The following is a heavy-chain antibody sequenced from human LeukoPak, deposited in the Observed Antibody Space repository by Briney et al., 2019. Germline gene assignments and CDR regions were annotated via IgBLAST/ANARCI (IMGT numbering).Heavy chain of an antibody. J-gene: IGHJ3*02. CDR2: INHSGST. CDR3: ARVARYYDILTGSNDAFDI. CDR1: GGSFSGYY. D-gene: IGHD3-9*01. V-gene: IGHV4-34*01. Sequence: SETLSLTCAVYGGSFSGYYWSWIRQPPGKGLEWIGEINHSGSTNYNPSLKSRVTISVDTSKNQFSLKLSSVTAADTAVYYCARVARYYDILTGSNDAFDIWGQGTMVTVSS.